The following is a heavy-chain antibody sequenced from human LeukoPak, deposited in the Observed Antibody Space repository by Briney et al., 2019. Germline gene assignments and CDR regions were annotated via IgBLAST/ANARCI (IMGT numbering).Heavy chain of an antibody. CDR1: GFTFRSFW. CDR2: IREDGSEI. Sequence: PGGSLRLSCAASGFTFRSFWMTWVRQAPGKGLEWVANIREDGSEIYYVDSVNGRFTISRDNAKNSLSLQMNSLRAEDMGVYYCARGRGIGAWGQGTTVTVSS. CDR3: ARGRGIGA. V-gene: IGHV3-7*01. J-gene: IGHJ6*02.